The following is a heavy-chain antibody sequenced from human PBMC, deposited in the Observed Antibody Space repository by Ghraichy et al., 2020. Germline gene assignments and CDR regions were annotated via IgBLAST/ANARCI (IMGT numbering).Heavy chain of an antibody. V-gene: IGHV4-39*07. CDR3: AGVKDDILTGPFDY. J-gene: IGHJ4*02. CDR2: IYYSGTT. CDR1: GGSISSSIYY. D-gene: IGHD3-9*01. Sequence: SETLSLTCTVSGGSISSSIYYWGWIRQPPGKGLEWIGSIYYSGTTYYNPSLKSRVTISVDTSKNQFSLKLSSVTAADTAVYYCAGVKDDILTGPFDYWGQGTLVTVS.